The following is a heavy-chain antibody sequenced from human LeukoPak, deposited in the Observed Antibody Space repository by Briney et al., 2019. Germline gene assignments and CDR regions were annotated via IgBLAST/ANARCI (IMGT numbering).Heavy chain of an antibody. CDR2: INPDSGDT. Sequence: ASVKVSCKASGYTFIGYYIHWVRQAPGQGLEWMGWINPDSGDTKYAQKFQGRVSMTRDTSISTAYMELSSLTSDDTAVYYCASDGPTAAITGIGYWGQGTLVTVSS. D-gene: IGHD1-20*01. CDR3: ASDGPTAAITGIGY. CDR1: GYTFIGYY. J-gene: IGHJ4*02. V-gene: IGHV1-2*02.